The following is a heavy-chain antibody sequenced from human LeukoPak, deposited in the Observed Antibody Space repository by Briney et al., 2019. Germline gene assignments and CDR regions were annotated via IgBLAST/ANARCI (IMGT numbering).Heavy chain of an antibody. J-gene: IGHJ4*02. V-gene: IGHV3-20*04. D-gene: IGHD6-19*01. Sequence: PGGSLRLSCAASGFTFDDYGMSWVRQAPGKGLEWVSGINWNGGSTGYADSVKGRFTISRDNATNSLYLQINSLRAEDTALSYFARDRGSSGWEIIDYWGQGTLVTVSS. CDR2: INWNGGST. CDR3: ARDRGSSGWEIIDY. CDR1: GFTFDDYG.